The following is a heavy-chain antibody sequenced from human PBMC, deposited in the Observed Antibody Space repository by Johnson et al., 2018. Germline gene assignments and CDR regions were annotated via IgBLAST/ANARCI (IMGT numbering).Heavy chain of an antibody. CDR2: IYYSGST. CDR1: GGSISSYY. J-gene: IGHJ6*03. V-gene: IGHV4-59*01. CDR3: AKVPSEQMVGVTAIRARYYDYLDV. Sequence: QVQLQESGPGLVKPSETLSLTCTVSGGSISSYYWSWIRQPPGKGLEWIGYIYYSGSTNYNPSLKSRVTISVDTSKNQFSLKLGSVTAADTAVYYCAKVPSEQMVGVTAIRARYYDYLDVWGKGTTVTVSS. D-gene: IGHD2-21*02.